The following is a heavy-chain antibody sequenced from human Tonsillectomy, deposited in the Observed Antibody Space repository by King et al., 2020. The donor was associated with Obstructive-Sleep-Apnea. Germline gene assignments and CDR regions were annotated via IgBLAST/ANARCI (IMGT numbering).Heavy chain of an antibody. CDR2: INAGHGNT. CDR1: GYTFTSYA. J-gene: IGHJ2*01. Sequence: QEQLVQSGAVVKKPGASVKVSCKASGYTFTSYAMHWVRQAPGQRLEWMGWINAGHGNTKYSQKFQGRVTITRDTSASTAYMELSSLRSEDTAVYYCARDEAPQQLVRGRYWYFDLWGRGTLVTVSS. V-gene: IGHV1-3*01. D-gene: IGHD6-13*01. CDR3: ARDEAPQQLVRGRYWYFDL.